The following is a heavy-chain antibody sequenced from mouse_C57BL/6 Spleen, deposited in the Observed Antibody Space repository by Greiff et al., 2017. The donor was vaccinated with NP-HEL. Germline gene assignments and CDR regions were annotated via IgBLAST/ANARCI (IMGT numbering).Heavy chain of an antibody. J-gene: IGHJ3*01. D-gene: IGHD1-1*01. CDR2: IYPGSGNT. CDR3: ARVYGSSYDWFAY. Sequence: QVQLQQSGPELVKPGASVKISCKASGYSFTSYYIHWVKQRPGQGLEWIGWIYPGSGNTKYNEKFKGKATLTADTSSSTAYMQLSSLTSEDSAVYYCARVYGSSYDWFAYWGQGTLVTVSA. V-gene: IGHV1-66*01. CDR1: GYSFTSYY.